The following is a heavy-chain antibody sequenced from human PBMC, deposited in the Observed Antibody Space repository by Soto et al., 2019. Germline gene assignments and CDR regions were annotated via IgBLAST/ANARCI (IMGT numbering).Heavy chain of an antibody. Sequence: QVQLVQSGAEVKKPGSSVKVSCTPSGGSLNRKAISWLRQAPGQGREWMGGIIPMFRTTNYAQKFQGRLTFTADESASTVYMEWSGQRFDDTAIYYCARSSTSSGADYYGGDVWGQGTTGTV. D-gene: IGHD6-6*01. J-gene: IGHJ6*02. V-gene: IGHV1-69*12. CDR2: IIPMFRTT. CDR3: ARSSTSSGADYYGGDV. CDR1: GGSLNRKA.